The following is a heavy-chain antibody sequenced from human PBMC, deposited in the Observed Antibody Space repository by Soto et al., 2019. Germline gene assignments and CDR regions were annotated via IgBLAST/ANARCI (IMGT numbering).Heavy chain of an antibody. V-gene: IGHV1-3*01. J-gene: IGHJ1*01. D-gene: IGHD3-22*01. CDR3: ARVIDSILEYFQH. CDR2: INAGNGNT. Sequence: SVKVSCKASGYTFTGYAMHWVRQAPGQRLEWMGWINAGNGNTKYSQKFQGRVTITRDTSASTAYMELSSLRSEDTAVYYCARVIDSILEYFQHWGQGTLVTVSS. CDR1: GYTFTGYA.